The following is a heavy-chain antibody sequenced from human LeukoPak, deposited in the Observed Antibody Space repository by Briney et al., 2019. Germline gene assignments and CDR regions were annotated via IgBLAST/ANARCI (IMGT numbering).Heavy chain of an antibody. D-gene: IGHD3-16*01. CDR2: ISGSGGST. Sequence: PGGSLRLSCAASGFTFSSYAMSWVRQAPGKGLEWVSAISGSGGSTYYADSVKGRFTISRDNSKNTLYLQMNSLRAEDTAVYYCATDPRRGEFPPTVRNWFDPWGQGTLVTVSS. CDR3: ATDPRRGEFPPTVRNWFDP. J-gene: IGHJ5*02. V-gene: IGHV3-23*01. CDR1: GFTFSSYA.